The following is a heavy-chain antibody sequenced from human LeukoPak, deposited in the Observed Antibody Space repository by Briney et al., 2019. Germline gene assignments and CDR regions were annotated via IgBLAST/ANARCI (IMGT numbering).Heavy chain of an antibody. V-gene: IGHV4-4*07. Sequence: SETLSLTCTVSGGSISSYFLSWIRQPAGKGLEWIGRVHTSGTTDYNPSLKSRVTMSVDTSKKQFSLKLSSVTAADTAVYYCARAAVTTSRYFQHWGQGTLVTVSS. J-gene: IGHJ1*01. CDR3: ARAAVTTSRYFQH. D-gene: IGHD4-17*01. CDR2: VHTSGTT. CDR1: GGSISSYF.